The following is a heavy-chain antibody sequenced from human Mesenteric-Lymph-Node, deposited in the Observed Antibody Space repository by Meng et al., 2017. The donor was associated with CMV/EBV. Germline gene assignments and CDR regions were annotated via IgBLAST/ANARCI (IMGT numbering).Heavy chain of an antibody. V-gene: IGHV1-3*02. CDR2: SNAGNGNT. CDR1: GYTFTSYA. D-gene: IGHD2-21*01. J-gene: IGHJ6*02. Sequence: ASVQVSCKASGYTFTSYAMHWVRQAPGQRLEWMGWSNAGNGNTKYSQEFQGRVTITRDTSASTAYMELNSLRSEDTAVYYCARGTPAKSVVVIAILGYYGMDVWGQGTTVTVSS. CDR3: ARGTPAKSVVVIAILGYYGMDV.